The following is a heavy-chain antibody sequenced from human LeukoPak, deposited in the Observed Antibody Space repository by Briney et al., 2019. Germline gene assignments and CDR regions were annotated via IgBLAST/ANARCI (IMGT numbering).Heavy chain of an antibody. CDR3: ARDKIVGATHFDY. J-gene: IGHJ4*02. D-gene: IGHD1-26*01. CDR2: IKQDGGEI. CDR1: GFPLSDYW. Sequence: GGSLRLSCAASGFPLSDYWMSWVRQAPGKGLEWVANIKQDGGEIYYVDSVKGRFTISRDNAKNSLYLQMNSLTADDTGVYYCARDKIVGATHFDYWGQGTLVTVSS. V-gene: IGHV3-7*01.